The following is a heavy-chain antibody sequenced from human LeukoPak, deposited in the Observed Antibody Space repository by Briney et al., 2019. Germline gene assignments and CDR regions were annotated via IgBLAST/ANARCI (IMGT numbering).Heavy chain of an antibody. CDR3: ARLGLLWFGELFGAPRAFDI. J-gene: IGHJ3*02. V-gene: IGHV4-31*03. Sequence: SQTLSLTCTVSGGSISSGGYYWSWIRQHPGKGLEWIGYIYYSGSTYYNPSLKSRVTISVDTSKNQFSLKLSSVTAADTAVYYCARLGLLWFGELFGAPRAFDIWGQGTMVTVSS. CDR1: GGSISSGGYY. D-gene: IGHD3-10*01. CDR2: IYYSGST.